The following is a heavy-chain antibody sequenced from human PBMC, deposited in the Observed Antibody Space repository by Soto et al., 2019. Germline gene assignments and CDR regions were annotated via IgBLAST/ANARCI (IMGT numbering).Heavy chain of an antibody. CDR1: GFTFSSYA. J-gene: IGHJ6*02. Sequence: GGSLRLSCAASGFTFSSYAMHWVRQAPGKGLEWVAVISYDGSNKYYADSVKGRFTISRDNSKNTLYLQMNSLRAEDTAVYYCANVQGIIDGMDVWVQGTTVTVSS. V-gene: IGHV3-30-3*01. CDR3: ANVQGIIDGMDV. CDR2: ISYDGSNK.